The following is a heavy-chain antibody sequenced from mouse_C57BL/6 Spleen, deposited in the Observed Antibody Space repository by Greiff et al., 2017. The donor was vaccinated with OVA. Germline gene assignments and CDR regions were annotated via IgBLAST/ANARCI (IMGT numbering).Heavy chain of an antibody. CDR3: ARSGYYGSSYGAMDY. J-gene: IGHJ4*01. CDR1: GYTFTSYW. Sequence: QVHVKQPGTELVKPGASVKLSCKASGYTFTSYWMHWVKQRPGQGLEWIGNITPSNGGTNYNEKFKSKATLTVDKSSSTAYMQLSSLTSEDSAVYYCARSGYYGSSYGAMDYWGQGTSVTASS. V-gene: IGHV1-53*01. D-gene: IGHD1-1*01. CDR2: ITPSNGGT.